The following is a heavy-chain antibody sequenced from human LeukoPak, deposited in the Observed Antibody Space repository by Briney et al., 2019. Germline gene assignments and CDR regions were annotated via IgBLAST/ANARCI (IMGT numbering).Heavy chain of an antibody. V-gene: IGHV4-31*03. CDR1: GGSISSGPYY. Sequence: SETLSLTCTVSGGSISSGPYYWIWIRQHPGTGLEWIGYITYSGNTYYYPALNSRVTVSLDTSKTQFSLKLSSVTAADTAVYYCARIAYDALDSYYYGMDVWGQGTTVTVSS. CDR2: ITYSGNT. CDR3: ARIAYDALDSYYYGMDV. J-gene: IGHJ6*02. D-gene: IGHD3-3*01.